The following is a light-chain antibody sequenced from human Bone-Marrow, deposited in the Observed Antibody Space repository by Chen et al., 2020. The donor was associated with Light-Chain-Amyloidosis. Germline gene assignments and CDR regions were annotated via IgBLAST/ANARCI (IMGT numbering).Light chain of an antibody. CDR2: KAS. V-gene: IGKV1-5*03. J-gene: IGKJ1*01. Sequence: DIQMTQSPSTLSASVGDRVTITCRASQSISSWLAWYQQKPGKAPKLLIYKASSLESGVPSRFSGRGSGTEITLTISSLQPDDFATYYCQQYNSYSRTFGQGTKVEIK. CDR1: QSISSW. CDR3: QQYNSYSRT.